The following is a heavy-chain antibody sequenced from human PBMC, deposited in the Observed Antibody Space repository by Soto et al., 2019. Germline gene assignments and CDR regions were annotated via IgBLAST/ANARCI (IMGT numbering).Heavy chain of an antibody. CDR2: ISYDGSNK. V-gene: IGHV3-30*18. Sequence: HPGGSLRLSCAASGFTFSSYGMHWVRQAPGKGLEWVAVISYDGSNKYYADSVKGRFTISRDNSKNTLYLQMNSLRAEDTAVYYCAKDRSISRYYYYYGMDVWGQGTTVTVSS. CDR3: AKDRSISRYYYYYGMDV. CDR1: GFTFSSYG. J-gene: IGHJ6*02.